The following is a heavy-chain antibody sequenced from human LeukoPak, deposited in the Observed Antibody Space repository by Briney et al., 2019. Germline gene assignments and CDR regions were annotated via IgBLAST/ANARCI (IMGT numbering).Heavy chain of an antibody. CDR1: GFTFSSYA. D-gene: IGHD5-18*01. CDR3: ARGGFVEDTAMVTYYYYGMDV. V-gene: IGHV3-30-3*01. CDR2: ISYDGSNK. J-gene: IGHJ6*02. Sequence: PGGSLRLSCAASGFTFSSYAMHWARQAPGKGLEWVAVISYDGSNKYYADSVKGRFTISRDNSKNTLYLQMNSLRAEDTAVYYCARGGFVEDTAMVTYYYYGMDVWGQGTTVTVSS.